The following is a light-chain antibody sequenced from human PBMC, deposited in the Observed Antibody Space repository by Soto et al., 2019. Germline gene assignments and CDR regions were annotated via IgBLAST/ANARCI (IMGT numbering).Light chain of an antibody. V-gene: IGLV3-9*01. Sequence: SYELTQPLSVSVALGQTARITCGGNNIGSKNVHWYQQKPGQAPVLVIYRDSNRPSGIPERFSGSNSGNPATLTISRAQAGDDADDSCQVWDSSPAVFGGGTKLTVL. J-gene: IGLJ3*02. CDR1: NIGSKN. CDR3: QVWDSSPAV. CDR2: RDS.